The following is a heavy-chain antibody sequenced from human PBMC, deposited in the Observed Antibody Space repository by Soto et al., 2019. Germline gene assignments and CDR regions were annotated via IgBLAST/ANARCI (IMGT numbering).Heavy chain of an antibody. Sequence: KSSETLSLTCTVSGGSVSSSSYYWGWIRQPPGKGLEWIGSIYYTGITHYNPSLKSRATISIDTSKNQFSLNLNSVTATDTAVYYCARPARQDTAAGNYWGQGTLVTVSS. D-gene: IGHD6-13*01. V-gene: IGHV4-39*01. J-gene: IGHJ4*02. CDR3: ARPARQDTAAGNY. CDR1: GGSVSSSSYY. CDR2: IYYTGIT.